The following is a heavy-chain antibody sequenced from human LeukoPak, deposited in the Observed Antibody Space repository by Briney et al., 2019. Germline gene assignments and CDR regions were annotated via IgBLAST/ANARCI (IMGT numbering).Heavy chain of an antibody. V-gene: IGHV3-7*05. J-gene: IGHJ4*02. Sequence: GGSLRLSCAASGFTFSNYWMSWVRQAPGKGLELVANIRQDGSEKYYVDSVKGRFTISRDNAKNSLYLQMNSLRAEDTAVYYCASDKSRGATPLDYWGQGTLVTVAS. CDR1: GFTFSNYW. CDR2: IRQDGSEK. D-gene: IGHD1-26*01. CDR3: ASDKSRGATPLDY.